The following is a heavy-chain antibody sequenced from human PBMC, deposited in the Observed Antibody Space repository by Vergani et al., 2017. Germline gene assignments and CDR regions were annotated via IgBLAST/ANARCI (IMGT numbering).Heavy chain of an antibody. CDR1: GFTFSSYG. V-gene: IGHV3-30*18. Sequence: QVQLVESGGGLVQPGRSLRLSCAASGFTFSSYGMHWVRQAPGKGLEWVAVISYDGSNKYYADSVKGRFTISRDNSKNTLYLQMNSLRAEDTAVYYCAKGHRYNWNYYYYGMDVWGQGTTVTVSS. CDR2: ISYDGSNK. D-gene: IGHD1-1*01. J-gene: IGHJ6*02. CDR3: AKGHRYNWNYYYYGMDV.